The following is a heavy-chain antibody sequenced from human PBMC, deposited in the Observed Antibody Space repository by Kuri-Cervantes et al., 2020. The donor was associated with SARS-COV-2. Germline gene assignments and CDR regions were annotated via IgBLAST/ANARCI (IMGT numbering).Heavy chain of an antibody. D-gene: IGHD5-12*01. V-gene: IGHV1-2*02. Sequence: ASVKVSCKASGYTFTGYYMHWVRQAPGQGLEWMGCINPNSGGTNYAQKFQGRVTMTRDTSISTAYMELSRLRSDDTAVYYCARGRWLRLFHSRDDAFDIWGQGTMVTVSS. CDR3: ARGRWLRLFHSRDDAFDI. CDR2: INPNSGGT. J-gene: IGHJ3*02. CDR1: GYTFTGYY.